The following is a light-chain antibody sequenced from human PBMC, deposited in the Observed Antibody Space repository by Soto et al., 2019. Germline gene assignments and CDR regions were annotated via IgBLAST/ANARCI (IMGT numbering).Light chain of an antibody. V-gene: IGLV2-11*01. CDR1: SSDVGGYNY. J-gene: IGLJ2*01. CDR3: CSDAGRGV. Sequence: QTALTQPRSVYGSPGQSVTISCTGTSSDVGGYNYVSWYQQHPGKAPKLMIYDDSKRPSGVPDRFSGSKSGNTASLTLSGLQAEDEADYYCCSDAGRGVFGGGTKLTVL. CDR2: DDS.